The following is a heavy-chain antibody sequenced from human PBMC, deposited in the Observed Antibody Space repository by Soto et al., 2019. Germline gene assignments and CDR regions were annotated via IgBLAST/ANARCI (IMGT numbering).Heavy chain of an antibody. CDR2: IWYDGSNK. CDR1: GFTFSSYG. CDR3: ARGGGSYRYTSYFQH. Sequence: GGSLRLSCAASGFTFSSYGMHWVRQAPGKGLEWVAVIWYDGSNKYYADSVKGRFTISRDNSKNTLYLQMNSLRAEDTAVYYCARGGGSYRYTSYFQHWGQGTLVTVSS. V-gene: IGHV3-33*01. D-gene: IGHD3-16*02. J-gene: IGHJ1*01.